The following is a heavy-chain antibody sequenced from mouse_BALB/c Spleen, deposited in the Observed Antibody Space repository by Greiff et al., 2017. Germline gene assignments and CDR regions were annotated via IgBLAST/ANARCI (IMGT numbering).Heavy chain of an antibody. D-gene: IGHD1-1*02. V-gene: IGHV1-7*01. J-gene: IGHJ3*01. CDR3: ARRWEVQAWFAY. Sequence: VQLQQSGAELAKPGASVKMSCKASGYTFTSYWMHWVKQRPGQGLEWIGYINPSTGYTEYNQKFKDKATLTADKSSSTAYMQLSSLTSEDSAVYYCARRWEVQAWFAYWGQGTLVTVSA. CDR1: GYTFTSYW. CDR2: INPSTGYT.